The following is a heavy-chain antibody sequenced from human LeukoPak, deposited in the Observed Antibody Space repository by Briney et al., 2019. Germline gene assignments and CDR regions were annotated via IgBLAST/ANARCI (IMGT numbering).Heavy chain of an antibody. V-gene: IGHV3-23*01. Sequence: GGSLRLSCAASRFTFSSYAMSWVRQAPGKGLEWVSAISGSGDSTFYADSVKGRFIISRDNSKNTLYLQMNSLRAEDTAVYYCASSRSTSLNYGMDVWGQGTTVTVSS. D-gene: IGHD2-2*01. J-gene: IGHJ6*02. CDR3: ASSRSTSLNYGMDV. CDR1: RFTFSSYA. CDR2: ISGSGDST.